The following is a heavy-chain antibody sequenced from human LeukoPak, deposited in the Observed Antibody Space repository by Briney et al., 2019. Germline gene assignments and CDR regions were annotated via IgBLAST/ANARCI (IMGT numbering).Heavy chain of an antibody. CDR3: ARDHYYDSSGYYPLDY. CDR1: GGSTSSGDYY. CDR2: IYYSGST. J-gene: IGHJ4*02. D-gene: IGHD3-22*01. Sequence: SQTLSLTCTVSGGSTSSGDYYWSWIRQPPGKGLEWIGYIYYSGSTYYNPSLKSRVTISVDTSKNQFSLKLSSVTAAGTAVYYCARDHYYDSSGYYPLDYWGQGTLVTVSS. V-gene: IGHV4-30-4*01.